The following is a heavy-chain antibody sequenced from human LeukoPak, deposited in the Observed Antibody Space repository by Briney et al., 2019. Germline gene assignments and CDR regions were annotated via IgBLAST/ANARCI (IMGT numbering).Heavy chain of an antibody. CDR2: ISYDGSNK. CDR3: AKDGSGSYSTGFDY. D-gene: IGHD3-10*01. J-gene: IGHJ4*02. Sequence: PGGSLRLSCAASGFTFSSYAMHWVRQAPGKGLEWVAVISYDGSNKYYADSVKGRFTISRDNSKNTLYLQMNSLRAEDTAVYYCAKDGSGSYSTGFDYWGQGTLVTVSS. V-gene: IGHV3-30-3*01. CDR1: GFTFSSYA.